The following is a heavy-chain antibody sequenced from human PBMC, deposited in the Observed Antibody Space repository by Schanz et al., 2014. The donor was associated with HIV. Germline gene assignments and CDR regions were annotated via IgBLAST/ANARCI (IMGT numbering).Heavy chain of an antibody. CDR3: ARAGDISGYYIDY. J-gene: IGHJ4*02. Sequence: VQLVQSGAEVKKPGSSVKVSCKASGGTFSSYAFSWVRQAPGQGLEWMGGIIPVFGTTDYAQKFQGTVTITADESTSTAYMELSSLRSEDTAVYYCARAGDISGYYIDYWGQGTLVTVSS. CDR2: IIPVFGTT. CDR1: GGTFSSYA. D-gene: IGHD3-22*01. V-gene: IGHV1-69*01.